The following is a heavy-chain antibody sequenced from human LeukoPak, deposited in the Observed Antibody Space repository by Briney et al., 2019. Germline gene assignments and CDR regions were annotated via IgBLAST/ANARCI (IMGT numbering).Heavy chain of an antibody. CDR3: ARGVSGEYYYYYMDV. Sequence: APVTVSCKASGYTFTGYYMHWVRQAPGQGLEWMGWINPNSGGTNYAQKFQGRVTMTRDTSISTAYMELSRLRSDDTAVYYCARGVSGEYYYYYMDVWGKGTTVTVSS. CDR2: INPNSGGT. CDR1: GYTFTGYY. J-gene: IGHJ6*03. D-gene: IGHD3-10*01. V-gene: IGHV1-2*02.